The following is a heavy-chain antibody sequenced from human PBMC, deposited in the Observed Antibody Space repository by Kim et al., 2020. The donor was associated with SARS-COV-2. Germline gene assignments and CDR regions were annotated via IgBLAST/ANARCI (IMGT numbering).Heavy chain of an antibody. CDR2: IYYSGST. J-gene: IGHJ4*02. Sequence: SETLSLTCTVSGGSISSSSYYWGWIRQPPGKGLEWIGSIYYSGSTYYNPSLKSRVTISVDTSKNQFSLKLSSVTAADTAVYYCARVGYCSGGSCYPAKYYFYYWGQGTLVTVSS. D-gene: IGHD2-15*01. V-gene: IGHV4-39*07. CDR3: ARVGYCSGGSCYPAKYYFYY. CDR1: GGSISSSSYY.